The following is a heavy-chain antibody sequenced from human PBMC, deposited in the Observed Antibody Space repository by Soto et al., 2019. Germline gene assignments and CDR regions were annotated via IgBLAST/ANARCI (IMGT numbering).Heavy chain of an antibody. V-gene: IGHV3-23*01. CDR3: AKYIPRVVVPATTDY. CDR2: ISGSGGST. CDR1: GFTFSSYA. Sequence: EVQLLESGGGLVQPGGSLRLSCVASGFTFSSYAMTWVRQAPGTGLEWVSAISGSGGSTYYADSVKGRFTISRDNSKNTLYLQMNSLRAEDTAIYYCAKYIPRVVVPATTDYWGQGTLVTVSS. D-gene: IGHD2-15*01. J-gene: IGHJ4*02.